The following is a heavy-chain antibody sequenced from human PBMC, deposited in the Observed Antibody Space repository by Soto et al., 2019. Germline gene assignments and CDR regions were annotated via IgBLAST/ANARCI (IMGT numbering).Heavy chain of an antibody. CDR3: ARDPQTGDAVHAFDM. CDR1: GLTFTNYA. J-gene: IGHJ3*02. D-gene: IGHD7-27*01. Sequence: ASVKVTCKASGLTFTNYAMHWVRQAPGQGLEWMGWINAGNGNTKYSEKFQGRVTIIRDTSASTAYMELRSLRSEDTAVYYCARDPQTGDAVHAFDMWGQGTMVTVSS. CDR2: INAGNGNT. V-gene: IGHV1-3*01.